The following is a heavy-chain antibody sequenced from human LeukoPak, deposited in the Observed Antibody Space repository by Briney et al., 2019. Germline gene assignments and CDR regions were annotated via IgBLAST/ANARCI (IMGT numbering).Heavy chain of an antibody. CDR1: GYSISSDYY. Sequence: PSETLSLTCTVSGYSISSDYYWGWIRQPPGKGLEWVSYISSSGSTIYYADSVKGRFTISRDNSKNTLYLQMDSLRAEDTAVYYCATPPTVTRNYWGQGTLVTVSS. CDR3: ATPPTVTRNY. D-gene: IGHD4-17*01. CDR2: ISSSGSTI. J-gene: IGHJ4*02. V-gene: IGHV3-11*01.